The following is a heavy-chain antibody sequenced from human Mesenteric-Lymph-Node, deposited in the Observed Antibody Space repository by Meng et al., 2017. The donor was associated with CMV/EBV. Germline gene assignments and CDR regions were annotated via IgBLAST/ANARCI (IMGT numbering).Heavy chain of an antibody. D-gene: IGHD5-24*01. Sequence: SGPTLVKPTQTLTLTCTFSGFSLSTRGMPVSWIRQPPGKALEWLARIDYDDDKFYSTSLKTRLTISKDTSKNQVVLTMTNMDPVDTATYYCARAQFDGMDVWGQGTTVTVSS. CDR1: GFSLSTRGMP. CDR2: IDYDDDK. CDR3: ARAQFDGMDV. V-gene: IGHV2-70D*14. J-gene: IGHJ6*02.